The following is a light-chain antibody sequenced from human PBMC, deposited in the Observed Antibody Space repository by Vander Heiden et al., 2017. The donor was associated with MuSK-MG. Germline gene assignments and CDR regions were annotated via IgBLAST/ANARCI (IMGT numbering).Light chain of an antibody. CDR1: QDISSA. CDR2: DAS. J-gene: IGKJ2*01. CDR3: QQFDSYPPYT. Sequence: AIPLTQSPSSLSASVGDRVTITCRASQDISSALAWYHQKPGKAPKLLIYDASNLESGVPSRFSGRGSGTDFTLTISSLQPEDIGTYYCQQFDSYPPYTFGQGTKLEI. V-gene: IGKV1-13*02.